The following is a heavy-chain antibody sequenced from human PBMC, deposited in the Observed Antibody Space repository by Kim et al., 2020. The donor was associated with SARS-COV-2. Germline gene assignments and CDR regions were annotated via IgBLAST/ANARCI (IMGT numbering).Heavy chain of an antibody. CDR1: GFTFTSYS. CDR2: ISSSSSYI. J-gene: IGHJ6*02. V-gene: IGHV3-21*01. CDR3: ARGSRDYYDRSGYYRTDYDDGMDV. Sequence: GGSLRLSCAASGFTFTSYSMNWVRQAPGKGLEWVSSISSSSSYIYYADSVKGRFTISRDNAKNSLYLQMNSLRAEDTAVYYCARGSRDYYDRSGYYRTDYDDGMDVWGQGTTGTISS. D-gene: IGHD3-22*01.